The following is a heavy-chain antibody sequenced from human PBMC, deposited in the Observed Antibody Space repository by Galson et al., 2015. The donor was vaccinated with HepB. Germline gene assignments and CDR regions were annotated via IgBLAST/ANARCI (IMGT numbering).Heavy chain of an antibody. J-gene: IGHJ4*02. Sequence: SLRLSCAASGFTFSDYYMSWIRQAPGKGLEWISYISQSGTYTNYADSVKGRFTISRDNAQNSLYLHINSLRAEDTAVYYCASVADADYGDHSHFDSWGQGTLVTVSS. D-gene: IGHD4-17*01. CDR3: ASVADADYGDHSHFDS. CDR2: ISQSGTYT. V-gene: IGHV3-11*06. CDR1: GFTFSDYY.